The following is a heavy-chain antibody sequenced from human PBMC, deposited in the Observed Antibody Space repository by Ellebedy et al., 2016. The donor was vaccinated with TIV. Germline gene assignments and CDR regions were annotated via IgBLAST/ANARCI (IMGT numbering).Heavy chain of an antibody. D-gene: IGHD3-10*01. CDR1: GFSFSSYW. V-gene: IGHV4-59*08. CDR2: IYYSGST. CDR3: ARHYYSGSGSYKGFQA. J-gene: IGHJ1*01. Sequence: ESLKISCAVSGFSFSSYWMSWIRQAPGKGLEWIGFIYYSGSTKYNPSLKSPVTISVDTSKNQFSLNLGSVTAADTAIYYCARHYYSGSGSYKGFQAWGQGTLVTVSS.